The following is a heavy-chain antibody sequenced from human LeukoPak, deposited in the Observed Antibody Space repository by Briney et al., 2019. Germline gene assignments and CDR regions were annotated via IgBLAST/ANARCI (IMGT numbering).Heavy chain of an antibody. D-gene: IGHD5-18*01. V-gene: IGHV4-59*01. CDR2: IYYSGST. CDR1: GGSISSYY. CDR3: ARAGTAMPWGYYYYYMDV. J-gene: IGHJ6*03. Sequence: SETLSLTCTVSGGSISSYYWSWIRQPPGKGLEWIGYIYYSGSTIYNPSLKSRVTISVDTSKNQFSLKLSSVTAADTAVYYCARAGTAMPWGYYYYYMDVWGKGTTVTVSS.